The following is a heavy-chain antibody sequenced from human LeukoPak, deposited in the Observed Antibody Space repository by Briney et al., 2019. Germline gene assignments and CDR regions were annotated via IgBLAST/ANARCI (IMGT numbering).Heavy chain of an antibody. Sequence: PGRSLRLSCAASGFTFSSYAMHWVRQAPGKGLEWVAVISYDGSNKYYADSVKGRFTISRDNSTNTLYLQMNSLRAEDTAVYYCARDRYSSSFGDWFDPWGQGTLVTVSS. J-gene: IGHJ5*02. D-gene: IGHD6-6*01. CDR2: ISYDGSNK. V-gene: IGHV3-30*01. CDR1: GFTFSSYA. CDR3: ARDRYSSSFGDWFDP.